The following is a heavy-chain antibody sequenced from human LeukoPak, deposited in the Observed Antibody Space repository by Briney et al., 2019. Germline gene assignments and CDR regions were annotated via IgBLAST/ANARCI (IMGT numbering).Heavy chain of an antibody. Sequence: ASETLSLTCTVSGGSISSYYWSWIRQPPGKGLEWIGYIYYSGSTNYNPSLKSRVTMSVDTSKNQFSLKLSSVTAADTAVYYCARDPDWNYSGWFDPWGQGTLVTVSS. D-gene: IGHD1-7*01. J-gene: IGHJ5*02. CDR1: GGSISSYY. CDR2: IYYSGST. CDR3: ARDPDWNYSGWFDP. V-gene: IGHV4-59*12.